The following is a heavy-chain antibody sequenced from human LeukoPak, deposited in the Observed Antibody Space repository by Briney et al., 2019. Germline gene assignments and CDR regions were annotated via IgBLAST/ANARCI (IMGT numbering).Heavy chain of an antibody. V-gene: IGHV5-51*01. D-gene: IGHD3-22*01. CDR3: AAYDSSAGGFDY. CDR1: GYSFSNYW. J-gene: IGHJ4*02. Sequence: GESLKISCKGSGYSFSNYWIGWVRQMPGKGLEWMGIIYPGNSDTRYSPSFQGQVTTSADKSITTAYLQWSSLEASDTAMYYCAAYDSSAGGFDYWGQGTLVTVSS. CDR2: IYPGNSDT.